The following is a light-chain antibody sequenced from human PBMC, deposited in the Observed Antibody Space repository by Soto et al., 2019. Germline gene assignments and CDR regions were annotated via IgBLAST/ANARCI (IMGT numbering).Light chain of an antibody. J-gene: IGKJ4*01. CDR1: QSVGRN. CDR2: DTS. Sequence: EIVLTQSPATLSLSPGERVTLSCRASQSVGRNLAWYQQKPGQAPRLLIYDTSNRATGIPARFSGSGSGTDFTLTISSLEPKDSAVYYCQQRFDWPPLTFGGGTKVEIK. CDR3: QQRFDWPPLT. V-gene: IGKV3-11*01.